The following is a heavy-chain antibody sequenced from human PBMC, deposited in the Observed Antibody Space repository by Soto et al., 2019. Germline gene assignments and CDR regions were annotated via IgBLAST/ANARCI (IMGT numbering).Heavy chain of an antibody. CDR1: GGSIRDSNYY. V-gene: IGHV4-39*01. CDR2: VYYSGTT. D-gene: IGHD6-19*01. J-gene: IGHJ5*01. Sequence: QLQLQESGPGLVKPSDTLSLTCTVSGGSIRDSNYYWGWFRQSPGKGLEWIGSVYYSGTTYYKPSLQSQVTISVDTSKPQFSLNLRSVTATDTAVYYCARHSGRFGIAGAGIDSWGQGTRVTVSS. CDR3: ARHSGRFGIAGAGIDS.